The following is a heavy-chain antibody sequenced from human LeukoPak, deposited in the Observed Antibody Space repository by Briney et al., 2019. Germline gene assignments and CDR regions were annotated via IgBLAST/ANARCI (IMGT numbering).Heavy chain of an antibody. CDR1: GFTFNRHG. CDR2: VSDNGFYK. J-gene: IGHJ3*02. CDR3: AKEGDSGSFDI. Sequence: GKSLRLSCEASGFTFNRHGMHWVRQAPGKGLEWVAVVSDNGFYKYYSDSVKGRFTISRDNSKNIVYLQMNGLRPDDTHVYYCAKEGDSGSFDIWGRGTLVTVSS. D-gene: IGHD2-21*01. V-gene: IGHV3-30*18.